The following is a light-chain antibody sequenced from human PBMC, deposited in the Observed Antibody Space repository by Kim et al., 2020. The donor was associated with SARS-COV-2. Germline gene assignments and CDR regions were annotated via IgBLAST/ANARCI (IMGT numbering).Light chain of an antibody. CDR3: QQSYNTPYT. Sequence: ASAGDRITITCRASQSISSYLNWYQEKPGKAPKVLIYAASILQSGVPSRFSGSGSGTDFTLTISSLQPEDFATYYCQQSYNTPYTFGQGTKLEI. V-gene: IGKV1-39*01. CDR1: QSISSY. J-gene: IGKJ2*01. CDR2: AAS.